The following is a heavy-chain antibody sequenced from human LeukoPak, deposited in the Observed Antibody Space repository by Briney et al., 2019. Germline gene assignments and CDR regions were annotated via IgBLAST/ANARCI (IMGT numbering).Heavy chain of an antibody. J-gene: IGHJ4*02. V-gene: IGHV3-21*06. CDR2: ISGSSDDI. D-gene: IGHD1-26*01. CDR3: ARRGYHDYSGFDY. CDR1: EFTFSSYS. Sequence: GGTLRLSCAGSEFTFSSYSMHWVRQAPGKGLEWVSSISGSSDDIYYADSVKGRFTVSRDNSKNSLYLQMKRLRAEDTALYYCARRGYHDYSGFDYWGQGTLVTVSS.